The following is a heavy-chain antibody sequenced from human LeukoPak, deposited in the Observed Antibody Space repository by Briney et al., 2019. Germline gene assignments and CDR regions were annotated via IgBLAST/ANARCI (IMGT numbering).Heavy chain of an antibody. CDR3: ARDPVSSSWYSYYYYGMDV. J-gene: IGHJ6*02. Sequence: ASVKVSCKASGYTFTSFGFSWVRQAPGQGLEWMGWTSTYNGNTNYAQKLQGRVTMTTDTSTSTAYMELRSLRSEDTAVYYCARDPVSSSWYSYYYYGMDVWGQGTTVTVSS. V-gene: IGHV1-18*01. CDR1: GYTFTSFG. D-gene: IGHD6-13*01. CDR2: TSTYNGNT.